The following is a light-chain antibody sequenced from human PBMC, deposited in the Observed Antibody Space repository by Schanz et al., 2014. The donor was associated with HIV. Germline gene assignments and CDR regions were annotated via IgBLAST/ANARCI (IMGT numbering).Light chain of an antibody. CDR3: ATWDSTLSAGV. CDR2: VNH. CDR1: AFNIGQNY. Sequence: QSVLTQPPSMSAAPGQRVTISCAGSAFNIGQNYVSWFQQFPGTAPKLLIYVNHQRPSDIPDRFSGSKTGTSATLAIVGLQTGDEADYYCATWDSTLSAGVFGGGTKLTVL. V-gene: IGLV1-51*01. J-gene: IGLJ3*02.